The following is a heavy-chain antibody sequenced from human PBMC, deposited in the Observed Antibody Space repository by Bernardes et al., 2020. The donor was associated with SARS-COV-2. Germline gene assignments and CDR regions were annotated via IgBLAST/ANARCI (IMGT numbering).Heavy chain of an antibody. CDR3: ARGGGSGYYDSSAYHAFDI. D-gene: IGHD3-22*01. CDR2: IYSGGNT. J-gene: IGHJ3*02. Sequence: GGSLKLSCAASGFTVISNYMSWVRQAPGKGLEWVSVIYSGGNTYYADSVKGRFTISRDNSKNALYLQINSLRAEDTAVYYCARGGGSGYYDSSAYHAFDIWGQGTMVTVSS. CDR1: GFTVISNY. V-gene: IGHV3-66*01.